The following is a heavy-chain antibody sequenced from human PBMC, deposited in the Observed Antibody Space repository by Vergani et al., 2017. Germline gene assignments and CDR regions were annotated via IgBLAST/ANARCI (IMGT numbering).Heavy chain of an antibody. V-gene: IGHV4-34*01. D-gene: IGHD4-11*01. J-gene: IGHJ6*03. Sequence: QVQLQQWGGGLLKPSETLSLTCVVNGGSFTSYHWTRIRQSPGEGLEWVVDIDHTGRPDYNPSLMSRLTMSVAKSRNQFSLTLNSVTATATAIYFCARVNTETNGHLYYYYYMDVWGQGTAVTVS. CDR3: ARVNTETNGHLYYYYYMDV. CDR1: GGSFTSYH. CDR2: IDHTGRP.